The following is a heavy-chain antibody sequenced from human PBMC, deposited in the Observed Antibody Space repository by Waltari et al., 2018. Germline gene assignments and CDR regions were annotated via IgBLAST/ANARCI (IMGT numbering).Heavy chain of an antibody. J-gene: IGHJ4*02. D-gene: IGHD7-27*01. Sequence: QVQLVQSGVEVKKPGASVRVSCKASGYTFTVYYLHWIRQAPGQGPEWTGWSNAINGTTHEAQKFQGRVTMTRDTSINTAYLEVTSDDTAVYFCARDRWGESHGYGYWGRGTLVTVSS. CDR1: GYTFTVYY. V-gene: IGHV1-2*02. CDR2: SNAINGTT. CDR3: ARDRWGESHGYGY.